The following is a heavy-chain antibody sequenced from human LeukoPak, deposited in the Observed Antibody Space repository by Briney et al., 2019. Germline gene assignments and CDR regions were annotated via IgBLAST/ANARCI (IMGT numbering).Heavy chain of an antibody. CDR3: VASSGSYHY. CDR1: GFSFITYG. Sequence: GGSLRLSCATSGFSFITYGMHWVRQAPGKGLEWVAIISYDGSDEYYADSVKGRFTISRDNSKNTVHLQMNSLRAEDTAVYYCVASSGSYHYWGQGTLVTVS. CDR2: ISYDGSDE. D-gene: IGHD3-10*01. V-gene: IGHV3-30*03. J-gene: IGHJ4*02.